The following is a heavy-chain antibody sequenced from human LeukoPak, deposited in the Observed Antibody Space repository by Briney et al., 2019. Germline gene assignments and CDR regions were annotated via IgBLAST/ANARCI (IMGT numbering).Heavy chain of an antibody. D-gene: IGHD1-26*01. CDR1: GYTFTSYG. Sequence: ASVKVSCKASGYTFTSYGISWVRQAPGQGLEWMGWINPNSGGTNYAQKFQGRVTMTRDTSISTAYMELSRLRSDDTAVYYCARDPRGSYVRWGQGTLVTVSS. CDR3: ARDPRGSYVR. J-gene: IGHJ4*02. V-gene: IGHV1-2*02. CDR2: INPNSGGT.